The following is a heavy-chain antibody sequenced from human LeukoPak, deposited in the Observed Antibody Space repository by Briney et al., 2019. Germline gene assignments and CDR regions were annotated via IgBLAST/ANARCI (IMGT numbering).Heavy chain of an antibody. CDR3: ARAEYCSSTSCSYFAY. Sequence: SETLSLTCTVSGGSISSYYWSWIRQPPGKGLEWIGYIYYSGSTNYNPSLKSRVTISVDTSKNQFSLKLSSVTAADTAVYYCARAEYCSSTSCSYFAYWGQGTLVTVSS. D-gene: IGHD2-2*01. V-gene: IGHV4-59*01. CDR2: IYYSGST. CDR1: GGSISSYY. J-gene: IGHJ4*02.